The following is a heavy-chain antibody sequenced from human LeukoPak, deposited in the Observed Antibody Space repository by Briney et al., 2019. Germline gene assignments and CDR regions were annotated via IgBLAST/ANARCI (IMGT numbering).Heavy chain of an antibody. V-gene: IGHV3-43D*03. CDR1: GFTFDDYV. Sequence: GGSLRLSCAASGFTFDDYVMHWVRQAPGKGLEWVSLISWEGVSTYYADSVKGRFTISRDNSKNSLYLQMNSLRPEDTALYYCARSYGYTDAFDIWGQGTMVTVSS. CDR3: ARSYGYTDAFDI. CDR2: ISWEGVST. J-gene: IGHJ3*02. D-gene: IGHD3-16*01.